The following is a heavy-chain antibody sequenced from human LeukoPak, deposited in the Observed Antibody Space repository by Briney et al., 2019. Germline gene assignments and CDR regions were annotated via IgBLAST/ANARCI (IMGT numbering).Heavy chain of an antibody. CDR2: ISYDGSNK. D-gene: IGHD6-19*01. Sequence: GGALRLSCAASGFTFSSYGMHWVHQAPGRGLEWVAVISYDGSNKYYADSVKGRFTSSRDNSKNTLYLQMNSRRTEETAVYYCGKDRVAVAATDYYGMDVWGQGTLVTVSS. CDR3: GKDRVAVAATDYYGMDV. V-gene: IGHV3-30*18. CDR1: GFTFSSYG. J-gene: IGHJ6*02.